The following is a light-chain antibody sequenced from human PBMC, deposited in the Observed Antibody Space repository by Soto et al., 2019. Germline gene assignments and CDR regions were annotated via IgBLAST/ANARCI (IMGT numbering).Light chain of an antibody. CDR1: QTISSW. CDR3: QQYNSYSQT. J-gene: IGKJ1*01. Sequence: DIPMTQSPSTPSGSVRDRVTITLRASQTISSWLAWYQQKPGKAPKLLIYKAYTLKSGVTSRFSGSGSGTEFTLTISSLQPDDFATYYCQQYNSYSQTVGQGTKVEIK. V-gene: IGKV1-5*03. CDR2: KAY.